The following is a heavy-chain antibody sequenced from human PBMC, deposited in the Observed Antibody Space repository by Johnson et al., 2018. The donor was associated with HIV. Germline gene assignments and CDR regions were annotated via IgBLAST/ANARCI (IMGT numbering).Heavy chain of an antibody. V-gene: IGHV3-20*04. CDR3: ARDLYYGSGSSVAFDI. CDR1: GFTFDDYG. D-gene: IGHD3-10*01. Sequence: VQPVESGGGLIQPGGSLRLSCAASGFTFDDYGMSWVRQAPGKGLEWVSGINWNGGSTGYADSVKGRFTISRDNAKNSLYLQMNSLRAEDTALYYCARDLYYGSGSSVAFDIWGQGTMVTVSS. CDR2: INWNGGST. J-gene: IGHJ3*02.